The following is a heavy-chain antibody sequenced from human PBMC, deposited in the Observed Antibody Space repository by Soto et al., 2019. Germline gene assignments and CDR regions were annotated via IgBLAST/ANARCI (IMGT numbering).Heavy chain of an antibody. CDR1: GYTFTSYC. CDR3: ARHRDDSSGYLTFDY. V-gene: IGHV1-18*01. Sequence: ASVKVSCKASGYTFTSYCITWVLQAPGQGLEWMGWISGYNGDTNYAQKFQGRVTLTTDTSTSTGYLEVMTLRPDDTAMYYCARHRDDSSGYLTFDYWGQGTLVTVSS. D-gene: IGHD3-22*01. CDR2: ISGYNGDT. J-gene: IGHJ4*02.